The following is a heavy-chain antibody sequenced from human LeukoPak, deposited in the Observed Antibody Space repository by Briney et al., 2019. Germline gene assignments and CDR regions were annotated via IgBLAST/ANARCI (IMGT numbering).Heavy chain of an antibody. CDR2: IIPIFGTA. Sequence: ASVKVSCKASGGTFSSYAISWVRQAPGQGLEWMGGIIPIFGTANYAQKFQGRVTITADESTSTAYMELSSLRSEDTAVYYYARDWSHCSSTSCYMKGVFDYWGQGTLVTVSS. CDR1: GGTFSSYA. CDR3: ARDWSHCSSTSCYMKGVFDY. J-gene: IGHJ4*02. V-gene: IGHV1-69*13. D-gene: IGHD2-2*01.